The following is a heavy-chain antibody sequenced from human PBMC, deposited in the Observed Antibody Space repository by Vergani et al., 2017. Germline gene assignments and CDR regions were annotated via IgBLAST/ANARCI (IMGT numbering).Heavy chain of an antibody. J-gene: IGHJ3*02. CDR3: ARHYRRRGRYGGNSDAFDI. Sequence: EVQLVQSGAEVKKPGESLKISCKGSGYSFTSYWIGWVRQMPGKGLEWMGIIYPGDSDTRYSPSFQGQVTISADKSISTAYLQWSSLKASDTAMYYCARHYRRRGRYGGNSDAFDIWGQGTMVTVSS. V-gene: IGHV5-51*01. CDR2: IYPGDSDT. CDR1: GYSFTSYW. D-gene: IGHD4-23*01.